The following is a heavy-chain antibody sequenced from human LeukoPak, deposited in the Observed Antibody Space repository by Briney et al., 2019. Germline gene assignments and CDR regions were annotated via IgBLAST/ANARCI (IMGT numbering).Heavy chain of an antibody. Sequence: GGSLRLSCAASGFTFNSYSMHWVRQAPGKGLKWVAVISSHGSNKDYADSVKGRFTISRDNSENTLYLQMDSLTTEDTGVYYCAREQGQQWRRFDSWGQGSRVTVSS. V-gene: IGHV3-30*04. J-gene: IGHJ4*02. CDR3: AREQGQQWRRFDS. CDR2: ISSHGSNK. CDR1: GFTFNSYS. D-gene: IGHD6-19*01.